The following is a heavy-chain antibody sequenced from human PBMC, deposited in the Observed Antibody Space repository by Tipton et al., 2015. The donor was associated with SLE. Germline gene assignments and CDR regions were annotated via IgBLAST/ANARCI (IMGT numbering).Heavy chain of an antibody. CDR1: GGSISSSSYY. CDR2: IYYSGST. V-gene: IGHV4-39*07. J-gene: IGHJ4*02. CDR3: AKDRIGHFDY. D-gene: IGHD2-15*01. Sequence: TLSLTCTVSGGSISSSSYYWGWIRQPPGKGLEWIGSIYYSGSTYYNPSLKSRVTISVDTSKNQFSLKLSSVTAADTAVYYCAKDRIGHFDYWGQGTLVTVSS.